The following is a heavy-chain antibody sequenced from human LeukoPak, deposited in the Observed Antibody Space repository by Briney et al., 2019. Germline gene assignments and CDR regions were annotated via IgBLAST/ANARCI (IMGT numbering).Heavy chain of an antibody. V-gene: IGHV4-39*07. Sequence: PSETLSLTCTVSGGSISSSSYYWGWIRQPPGKGLEWIGSIYHSGSTDSNPSLKSRVTISVDTSKNQFSLKLSSVTAADTAVYYCARVRIVGARQDAFDIWGQGTKVTVSS. CDR3: ARVRIVGARQDAFDI. CDR1: GGSISSSSYY. CDR2: IYHSGST. D-gene: IGHD1-26*01. J-gene: IGHJ3*02.